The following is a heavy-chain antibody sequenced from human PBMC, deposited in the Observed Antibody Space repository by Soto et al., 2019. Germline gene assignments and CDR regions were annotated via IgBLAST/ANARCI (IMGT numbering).Heavy chain of an antibody. Sequence: QLQESGPGLVKPSETLSLTCTVSGGSISSTTYYWGWIRPSPGKGLEWIGSISYSGNTYYNTSLKSRVTMSVDTSNNQLSLKLSSVTAADTAVYYCARLFQVVRPPDAWGHGTVVTVSS. V-gene: IGHV4-39*01. CDR2: ISYSGNT. J-gene: IGHJ5*01. CDR1: GGSISSTTYY. CDR3: ARLFQVVRPPDA. D-gene: IGHD2-15*01.